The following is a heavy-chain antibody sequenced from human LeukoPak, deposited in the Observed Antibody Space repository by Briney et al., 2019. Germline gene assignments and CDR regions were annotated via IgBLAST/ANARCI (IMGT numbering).Heavy chain of an antibody. CDR2: IYHSGST. D-gene: IGHD3-10*01. V-gene: IGHV4-38-2*01. J-gene: IGHJ4*02. CDR3: ASAYYYGSGSWFDY. CDR1: GYSISSGYY. Sequence: SETLSLTCAVSGYSISSGYYWGWIRQPPGKGLEWIGSIYHSGSTYYKPSLKSRVTISVDTSKNQFSLKLSSVTAADTAVYYCASAYYYGSGSWFDYWGQGTLVTVSS.